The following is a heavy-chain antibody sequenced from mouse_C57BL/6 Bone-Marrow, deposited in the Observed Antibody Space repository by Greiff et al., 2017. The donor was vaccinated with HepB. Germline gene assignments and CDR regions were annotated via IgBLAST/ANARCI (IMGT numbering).Heavy chain of an antibody. J-gene: IGHJ1*03. V-gene: IGHV5-6*02. CDR3: ARRGYGSSHWYFDV. Sequence: EVKLVESGGDLVKPGGSLKLSCAASGFTFSSYGMSWVRQTPDKRLGWVATISSGGSYTYYPDSVKGRFTISRDNAKNTMNLQRSRLKSDDTAMYYCARRGYGSSHWYFDVWGTGTTVTVSS. CDR2: ISSGGSYT. CDR1: GFTFSSYG. D-gene: IGHD1-1*01.